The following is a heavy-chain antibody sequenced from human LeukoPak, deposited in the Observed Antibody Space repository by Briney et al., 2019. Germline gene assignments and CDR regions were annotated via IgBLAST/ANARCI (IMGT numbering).Heavy chain of an antibody. J-gene: IGHJ5*02. D-gene: IGHD2-2*02. CDR1: GYTFTGYY. V-gene: IGHV1-2*06. CDR3: AREGKYQLLYDWFDP. Sequence: ASVKVSCKASGYTFTGYYIHWARQAPGQGLEWMGRINSNSGGTNYAQKFQVRVALTRDTSINTVYMELSSLRSDDTAVYYCAREGKYQLLYDWFDPWGQGTLVTVSS. CDR2: INSNSGGT.